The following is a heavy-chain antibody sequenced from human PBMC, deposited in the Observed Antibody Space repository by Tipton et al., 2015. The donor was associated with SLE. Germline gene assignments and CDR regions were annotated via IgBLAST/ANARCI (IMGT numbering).Heavy chain of an antibody. V-gene: IGHV4-34*01. D-gene: IGHD2-8*02. Sequence: TLSLTCAVYGGSFSGYYWTWIRQPPGKGLEWIGEINHGGSTNYNPSLKSRVTISEDTSKNQFSLKLTSVTAADTAIYYCARGSCSGGVCYIDYWGQGTLVTVSS. CDR2: INHGGST. CDR3: ARGSCSGGVCYIDY. J-gene: IGHJ4*02. CDR1: GGSFSGYY.